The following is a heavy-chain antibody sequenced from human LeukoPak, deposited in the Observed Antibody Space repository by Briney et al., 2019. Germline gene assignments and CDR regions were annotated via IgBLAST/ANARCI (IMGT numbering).Heavy chain of an antibody. CDR1: GFTFSDYY. J-gene: IGHJ5*02. V-gene: IGHV3-11*01. Sequence: GGSLRLSCAASGFTFSDYYMSWIRQAPGKGLEWVSYISSSGSTIYYADSVKGRFTISRDNSKNTLYLQMNSLRAEDTAVYYCAKEAVAGTRYNWFDPWGQGTLVTVSS. D-gene: IGHD6-19*01. CDR2: ISSSGSTI. CDR3: AKEAVAGTRYNWFDP.